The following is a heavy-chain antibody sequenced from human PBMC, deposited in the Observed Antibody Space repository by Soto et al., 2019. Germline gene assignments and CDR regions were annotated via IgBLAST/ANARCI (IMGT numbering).Heavy chain of an antibody. CDR3: TTDFRWDYYSYGMDV. CDR1: GFTFSNAW. CDR2: IKSKTDGGTT. D-gene: IGHD1-26*01. Sequence: PGGSLRLSCAASGFTFSNAWMSWVRQAPGKGLEWVGRIKSKTDGGTTDYAAPVKGRFTISRDDSKNTLYLQMNSLKTEDTAVYYCTTDFRWDYYSYGMDVWGQGTTVTVSS. V-gene: IGHV3-15*01. J-gene: IGHJ6*02.